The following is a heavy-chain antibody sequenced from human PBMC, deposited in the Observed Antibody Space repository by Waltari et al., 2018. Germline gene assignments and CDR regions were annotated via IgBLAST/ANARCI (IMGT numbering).Heavy chain of an antibody. CDR1: GGTFSSYA. Sequence: QVQLVQSGAEVKKPGSSVKVSCKASGGTFSSYAISWVRQAPGQGLEWMGGILPILGISNYARKFQGRVTITADKSTSTAYMELSSLRSEDTAVYYCARGPVSGGSPFDYWGQGTLVTVSS. CDR3: ARGPVSGGSPFDY. J-gene: IGHJ4*02. V-gene: IGHV1-69*10. D-gene: IGHD2-15*01. CDR2: ILPILGIS.